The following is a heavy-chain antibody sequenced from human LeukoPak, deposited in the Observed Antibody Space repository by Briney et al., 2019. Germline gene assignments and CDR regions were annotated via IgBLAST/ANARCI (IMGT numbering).Heavy chain of an antibody. V-gene: IGHV4-4*07. CDR2: IYTSWST. CDR3: VRGTTDSGAYYFDG. CDR1: GGSISSYY. J-gene: IGHJ4*02. D-gene: IGHD4-17*01. Sequence: PSETLSLTCTVSGGSISSYYWSWIRQPAGKGLEWIGRIYTSWSTNYNPSLKSRVTISVDTSKNQFSLKLSSVTAADTAVYYCVRGTTDSGAYYFDGWGQATLVTVSS.